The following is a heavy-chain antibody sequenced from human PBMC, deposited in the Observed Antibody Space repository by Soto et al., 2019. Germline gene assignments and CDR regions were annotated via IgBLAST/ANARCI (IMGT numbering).Heavy chain of an antibody. D-gene: IGHD6-13*01. Sequence: QVQLVQSGAEVKKAGSSVKVSGKVSGGTFSSYFINWVRQAPGQGLEWVGGIIPVFGTASYAEKFQGRVTITADESTSTAYMELSRLRSDDTAVYYCARETPSAAAAYYYYGLDVWGQGTTVTVPS. CDR3: ARETPSAAAAYYYYGLDV. V-gene: IGHV1-69*01. CDR1: GGTFSSYF. CDR2: IIPVFGTA. J-gene: IGHJ6*02.